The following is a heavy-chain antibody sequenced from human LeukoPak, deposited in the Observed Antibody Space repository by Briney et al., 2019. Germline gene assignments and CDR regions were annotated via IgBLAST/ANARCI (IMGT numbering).Heavy chain of an antibody. J-gene: IGHJ6*02. CDR1: GFTFSSYE. D-gene: IGHD3-9*01. V-gene: IGHV3-48*03. CDR3: ARVGLLTGYYSLYYYYGMDV. CDR2: ISSSGSTI. Sequence: PGGSLRLSCAASGFTFSSYEMNWVRQAPGKGLEWVSYISSSGSTIYHADSVKGRFTISRDNAKNSLYLQMNSLRAEDTAVYYCARVGLLTGYYSLYYYYGMDVWGQGTTVTVSS.